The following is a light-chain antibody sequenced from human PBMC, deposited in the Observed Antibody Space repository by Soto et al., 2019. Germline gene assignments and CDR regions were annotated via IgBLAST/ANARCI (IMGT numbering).Light chain of an antibody. V-gene: IGKV3-11*01. CDR3: QQRSNWPLIT. J-gene: IGKJ5*01. Sequence: EIVLTQSPATLSLSPGERATPSCRASQSVSSYLAWYQQKPGQAPRLLIYDASNRATGIPARFSGSGSGTDFTLTISSLEPEDFAVYYCQQRSNWPLITFGQGTRLEIK. CDR2: DAS. CDR1: QSVSSY.